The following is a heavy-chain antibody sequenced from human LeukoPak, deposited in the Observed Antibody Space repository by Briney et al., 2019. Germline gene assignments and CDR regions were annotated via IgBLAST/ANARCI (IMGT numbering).Heavy chain of an antibody. V-gene: IGHV3-30*18. CDR2: LSYVGSNN. CDR1: GFTFSSFG. Sequence: SLRLSCAATGFTFSSFGMHWVRQAPGKGLEWVAVLSYVGSNNYYADSVKGRFTISRDNSKNTLYLQMNSLRAEDTAVYYCAKDASTVTLHADYWGQGTLVTVSS. CDR3: AKDASTVTLHADY. D-gene: IGHD4-17*01. J-gene: IGHJ4*02.